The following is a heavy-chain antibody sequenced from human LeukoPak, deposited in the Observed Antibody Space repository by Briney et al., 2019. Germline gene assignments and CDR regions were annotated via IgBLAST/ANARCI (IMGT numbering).Heavy chain of an antibody. CDR1: EFTFSTYW. J-gene: IGHJ4*02. CDR2: ISPTGETT. D-gene: IGHD1-1*01. V-gene: IGHV3-74*01. CDR3: VRGTSHWKGVDY. Sequence: GGSLRLSCAASEFTFSTYWMHWVRQAPGKGLVWDTNISPTGETTYYADSVKGRFAISRDSAKNTLYLEMNSLRGEDTAVYYCVRGTSHWKGVDYWGQGTLVSVSS.